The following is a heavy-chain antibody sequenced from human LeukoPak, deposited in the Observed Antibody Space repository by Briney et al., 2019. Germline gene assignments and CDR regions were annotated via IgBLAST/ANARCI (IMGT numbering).Heavy chain of an antibody. V-gene: IGHV3-7*01. CDR1: GFTFSSYW. J-gene: IGHJ3*02. Sequence: KTGGSLRLSCAASGFTFSSYWMSWVRQAPGKGLEWVANIKQDGSEKYYVDSVKGRFTISRDNAKNSLYLQMNSLRAQDTAVYYCARDRGYSSGRAFDIWGQGTMVTVSS. CDR3: ARDRGYSSGRAFDI. CDR2: IKQDGSEK. D-gene: IGHD6-19*01.